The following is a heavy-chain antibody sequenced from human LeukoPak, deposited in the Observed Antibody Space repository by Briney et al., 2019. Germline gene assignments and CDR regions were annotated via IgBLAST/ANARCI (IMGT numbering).Heavy chain of an antibody. D-gene: IGHD4-17*01. CDR1: GFTFSSYG. CDR3: AKRVGDYVWWQYYFDY. J-gene: IGHJ4*02. CDR2: ISGSGGST. Sequence: GGTLRLSCAASGFTFSSYGMSWVRQAPGKGLEWVSAISGSGGSTYYADSVKGRFTISRDNSKNTLYLQMNSLRAEDTAVYYCAKRVGDYVWWQYYFDYWGQGTLVTVSS. V-gene: IGHV3-23*01.